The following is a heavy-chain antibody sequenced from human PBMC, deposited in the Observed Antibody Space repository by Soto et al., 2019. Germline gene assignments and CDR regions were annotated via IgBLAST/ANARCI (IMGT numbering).Heavy chain of an antibody. CDR1: GGSISSSSYY. V-gene: IGHV4-39*01. J-gene: IGHJ6*02. CDR2: IYYSGRS. Sequence: QLQLQESGPGLVKPSETLSLTCTVSGGSISSSSYYWGWIRKPPGKGLEWAGRIYYSGRSDYNPSLKRRVPLSVDTSKSQFSLTLSSVTAADTAVYYCARHFPLWFGERDYYYYYDMDVWGRGTTVTVSS. D-gene: IGHD3-10*01. CDR3: ARHFPLWFGERDYYYYYDMDV.